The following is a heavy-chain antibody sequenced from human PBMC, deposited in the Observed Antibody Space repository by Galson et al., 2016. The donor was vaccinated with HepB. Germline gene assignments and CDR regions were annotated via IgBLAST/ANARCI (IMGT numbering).Heavy chain of an antibody. V-gene: IGHV6-1*01. CDR2: TYYRSKWYN. CDR3: ARVRCSTFRCQNGFDP. CDR1: GDSVSSNSAA. J-gene: IGHJ3*01. D-gene: IGHD2/OR15-2a*01. Sequence: CAISGDSVSSNSAAWTWIGQSPLRGLEWLGRTYYRSKWYNDYAVSVKSRISIHPDTSKNQFSLQLNSVTPEDTAVYYCARVRCSTFRCQNGFDPWGQGTMVTVSA.